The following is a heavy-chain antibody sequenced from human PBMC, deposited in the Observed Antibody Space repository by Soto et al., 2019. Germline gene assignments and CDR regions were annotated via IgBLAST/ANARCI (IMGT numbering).Heavy chain of an antibody. CDR2: INSDGSTT. D-gene: IGHD3-10*01. CDR1: GLILIAYW. CDR3: ARLLGGSGSFIDY. Sequence: EVQLVESGGGLVQPGGSWSLSGAPSGLILIAYWCHWVRQAPGKGLVWFSRINSDGSTTSYADSVKGRFTISRDNAKNTMYLQMNSLRAEDTAVYYCARLLGGSGSFIDYWGQGTLVTVSS. J-gene: IGHJ4*02. V-gene: IGHV3-74*01.